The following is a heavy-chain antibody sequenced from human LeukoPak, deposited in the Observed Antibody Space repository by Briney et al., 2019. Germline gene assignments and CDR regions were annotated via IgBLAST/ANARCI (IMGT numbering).Heavy chain of an antibody. CDR3: ARPYYGSGSYSNEYSQH. J-gene: IGHJ1*01. Sequence: SVKVSCKASGGTFSSYAISWVRQAPGQGLEWMGRIIPIFGTANYAQKFQGRVTITTDGSTSTAYMELSSLRSEDTAVYYCARPYYGSGSYSNEYSQHWGQGTLVTVSS. D-gene: IGHD3-10*01. V-gene: IGHV1-69*05. CDR2: IIPIFGTA. CDR1: GGTFSSYA.